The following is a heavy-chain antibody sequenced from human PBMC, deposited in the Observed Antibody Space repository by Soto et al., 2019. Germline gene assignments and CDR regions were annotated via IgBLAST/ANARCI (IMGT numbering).Heavy chain of an antibody. D-gene: IGHD4-17*01. V-gene: IGHV3-7*04. Sequence: EVQLVESGGGLVQPGGSLRLSCAASGFTVSSYWMSWVRQAPGKGLEWVANIKQDGSEKYYVDSVKGRFTISRDNAKNSLYLQMNSPRAEDTAVYYCARDLASTTIPNYWGQGTLVTVSS. CDR3: ARDLASTTIPNY. CDR1: GFTVSSYW. J-gene: IGHJ4*02. CDR2: IKQDGSEK.